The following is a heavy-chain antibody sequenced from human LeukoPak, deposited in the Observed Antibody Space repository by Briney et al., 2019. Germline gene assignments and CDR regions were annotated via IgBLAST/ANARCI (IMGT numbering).Heavy chain of an antibody. Sequence: GGSLRLSCAASGFTVSSNYMSWVRQAPGKGLEWVSVIYSGGSTYYSDSVKGRFTISRDNSKNTLYLQMNSLRAEDTAVYYCARASSGYPDYWGQGTLVTVSS. D-gene: IGHD3-22*01. CDR1: GFTVSSNY. CDR2: IYSGGST. J-gene: IGHJ4*02. V-gene: IGHV3-66*01. CDR3: ARASSGYPDY.